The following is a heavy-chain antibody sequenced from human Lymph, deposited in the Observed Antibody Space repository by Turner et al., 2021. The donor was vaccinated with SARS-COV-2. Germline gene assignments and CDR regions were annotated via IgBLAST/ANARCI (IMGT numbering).Heavy chain of an antibody. CDR3: ARETVNNWVDP. J-gene: IGHJ5*02. V-gene: IGHV4-59*01. Sequence: QVQLQESGPRLVKPLETLSLTCTVSGGSMNSKYWSWIRQPPGKRLEWIGYIYYRGSTNYNPSLESRVTISVDTSRNQFSLNLTSVTAADTAIYYCARETVNNWVDPWGQGTLVTVSS. CDR1: GGSMNSKY. CDR2: IYYRGST. D-gene: IGHD2-21*02.